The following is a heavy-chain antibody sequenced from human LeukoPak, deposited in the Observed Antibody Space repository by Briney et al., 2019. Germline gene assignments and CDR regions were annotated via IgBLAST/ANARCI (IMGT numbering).Heavy chain of an antibody. CDR3: ARVPGYCSSTSCYHRYYYYYMDV. V-gene: IGHV1-18*01. CDR1: GYTFTSYG. Sequence: ASVKVSCKASGYTFTSYGISWVRQAPGQGLECMGWISAYNVNTNYAQKLQGRVTMTTDTSTSTAYMELRSLRSDDTAVYYCARVPGYCSSTSCYHRYYYYYMDVWGKGTTVTISS. D-gene: IGHD2-2*01. J-gene: IGHJ6*03. CDR2: ISAYNVNT.